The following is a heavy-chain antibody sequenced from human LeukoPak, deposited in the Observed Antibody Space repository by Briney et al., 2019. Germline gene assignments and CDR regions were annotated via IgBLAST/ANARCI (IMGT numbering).Heavy chain of an antibody. CDR2: LRYDGSNT. CDR3: AKAFLFNWNHESGGWFDT. D-gene: IGHD1-14*01. V-gene: IGHV3-30*02. Sequence: PGGSLRLSCATSGFTFSTYGMHWVRQAPGKGLEWVAFLRYDGSNTYYADSVKGRFTISRDNSKDTLYLQMNGLRGEDTAVYYCAKAFLFNWNHESGGWFDTWGQGALVTVSS. CDR1: GFTFSTYG. J-gene: IGHJ5*02.